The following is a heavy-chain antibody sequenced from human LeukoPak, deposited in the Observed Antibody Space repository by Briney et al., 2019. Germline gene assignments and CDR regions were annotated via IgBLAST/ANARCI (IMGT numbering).Heavy chain of an antibody. CDR3: AREKYSGYDWIYYYGMDV. Sequence: GGSLRLSCAASGFTFSSYSMNWVRQAPGKGLEWVSSISSSSSYIYYADSVKSRFTISRDNAKNSLYLQMNSLRAEDTAVYYCAREKYSGYDWIYYYGMDVWGKGTTVTVSS. CDR1: GFTFSSYS. D-gene: IGHD5-12*01. V-gene: IGHV3-21*01. J-gene: IGHJ6*04. CDR2: ISSSSSYI.